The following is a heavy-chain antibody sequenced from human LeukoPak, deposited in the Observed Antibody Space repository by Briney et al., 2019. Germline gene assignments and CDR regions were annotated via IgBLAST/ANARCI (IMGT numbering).Heavy chain of an antibody. D-gene: IGHD1-7*01. J-gene: IGHJ5*02. Sequence: GGSLRLSCAASGFTFNRYAMSGVPKAPEKGLEGLATISGSGGGTYYADSVKGRFTISRDDSKNTLYLQMNSLRAEDTAICYCARNGPLAGTRNWFDPWGLGTLVTVSS. V-gene: IGHV3-23*01. CDR2: ISGSGGGT. CDR3: ARNGPLAGTRNWFDP. CDR1: GFTFNRYA.